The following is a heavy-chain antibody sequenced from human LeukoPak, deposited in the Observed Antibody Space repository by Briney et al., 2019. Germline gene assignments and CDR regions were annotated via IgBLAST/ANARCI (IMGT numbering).Heavy chain of an antibody. D-gene: IGHD1-1*01. CDR2: IGISSGNT. Sequence: PGGSLRLSCSTSGFTFNDYIMNWVRQAPGKGLEWISYIGISSGNTKYADSVKGRFTISGDNAKNSLYLQMDSLRVEDTAVYYCARDHNYAFDNWGQGTLVTVSS. CDR1: GFTFNDYI. CDR3: ARDHNYAFDN. J-gene: IGHJ4*02. V-gene: IGHV3-48*04.